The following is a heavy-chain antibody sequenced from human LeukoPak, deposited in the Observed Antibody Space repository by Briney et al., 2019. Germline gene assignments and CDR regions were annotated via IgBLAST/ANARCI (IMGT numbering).Heavy chain of an antibody. CDR2: ISYDGSNK. V-gene: IGHV3-30*18. CDR1: GGSFSGYY. D-gene: IGHD5-12*01. Sequence: LSLTCAVYGGSFSGYYWSWIRQPPGKGLEWVAVISYDGSNKYYADSVKGRFTISRDNSKNTLYLQMNSLRAEDTAVYYCAKASGMLIVATISWWGQGTLVTVSS. J-gene: IGHJ4*02. CDR3: AKASGMLIVATISW.